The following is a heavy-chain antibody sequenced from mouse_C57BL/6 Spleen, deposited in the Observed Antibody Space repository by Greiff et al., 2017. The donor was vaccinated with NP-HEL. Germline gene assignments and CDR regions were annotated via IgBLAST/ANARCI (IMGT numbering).Heavy chain of an antibody. Sequence: VMLVESGPGLVQPSQSLSITCTVSGFSLTSYGVHWVRQSPGKGLEWLGVIWSGGSTDYNAAFISRLSISKDNSKSQVFFKMNSLQADDTAIYYCARSIYYDYDYYAMDDWGQGTSVTVSS. CDR3: ARSIYYDYDYYAMDD. V-gene: IGHV2-2*01. J-gene: IGHJ4*01. CDR2: IWSGGST. D-gene: IGHD2-4*01. CDR1: GFSLTSYG.